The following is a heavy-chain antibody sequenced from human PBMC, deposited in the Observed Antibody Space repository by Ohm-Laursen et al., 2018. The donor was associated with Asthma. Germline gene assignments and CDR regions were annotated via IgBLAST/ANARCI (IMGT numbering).Heavy chain of an antibody. CDR3: ARGAFYYESTGYYFFDH. J-gene: IGHJ4*02. CDR1: GFTFSSYW. V-gene: IGHV4-31*02. CDR2: IYYSGLT. D-gene: IGHD3-22*01. Sequence: LRLSCTASGFTFSSYWMSWIRQHPGKGLEWIGYIYYSGLTYSNPSLRSRVIISVDTSKNQFSLNLTSVTAADTAVYYCARGAFYYESTGYYFFDHWGQGALVTVSS.